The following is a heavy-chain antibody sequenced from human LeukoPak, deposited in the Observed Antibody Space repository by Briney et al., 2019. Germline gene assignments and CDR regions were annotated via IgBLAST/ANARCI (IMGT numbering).Heavy chain of an antibody. J-gene: IGHJ4*02. V-gene: IGHV1-18*01. Sequence: GASVKVSCKASGYSLSSNAISWARQAPGQGLEWMGWISDYSGNTKYAQNFQDRVTLTTDRSTNTAYMELRSLRSDDTAVYYCAREGATDYYFDPWGQGTLVTVSS. D-gene: IGHD4-11*01. CDR2: ISDYSGNT. CDR3: AREGATDYYFDP. CDR1: GYSLSSNA.